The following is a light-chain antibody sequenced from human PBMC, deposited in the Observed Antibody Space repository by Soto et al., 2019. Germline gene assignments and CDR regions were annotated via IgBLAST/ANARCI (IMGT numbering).Light chain of an antibody. V-gene: IGKV1-5*03. CDR2: RAS. CDR1: QNIDNW. J-gene: IGKJ4*01. CDR3: QEYNSY. Sequence: DIQMTQSPYTLSASVGDRVTITCRASQNIDNWLAWYQQKPGKPPKLLIYRASSLETGVPSRYSGSGSGTEFTLTISNLQPDDSATYYCQEYNSYFGGGTKVEIK.